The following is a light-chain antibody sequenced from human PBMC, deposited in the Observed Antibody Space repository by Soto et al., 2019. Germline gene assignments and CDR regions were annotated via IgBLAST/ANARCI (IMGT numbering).Light chain of an antibody. CDR2: DAS. J-gene: IGKJ1*01. CDR3: QQYNNWLWT. V-gene: IGKV3-11*01. Sequence: EVVLTQSPVTLSLSPGERATLSCRASQSVSGCLAWYQQKPGQAPRLLIFDASNRATGIPARFSGSGSGTEFTLTISSLQSEDFAIYYCQQYNNWLWTFGQGTKVDIK. CDR1: QSVSGC.